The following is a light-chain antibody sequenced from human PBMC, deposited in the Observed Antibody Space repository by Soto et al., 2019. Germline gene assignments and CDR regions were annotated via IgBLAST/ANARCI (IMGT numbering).Light chain of an antibody. CDR1: QSVSYN. CDR2: GAF. CDR3: QQYNKWPPLT. V-gene: IGKV3-15*01. J-gene: IGKJ4*01. Sequence: EIVMTQCPPTLSVSPGERATLSCRASQSVSYNLAWYQQKPGQAPRLLIYGAFTRATGIPARFSGSGSGTEFTLTISSLQSEDFAVYYCQQYNKWPPLTFGGGTKVEI.